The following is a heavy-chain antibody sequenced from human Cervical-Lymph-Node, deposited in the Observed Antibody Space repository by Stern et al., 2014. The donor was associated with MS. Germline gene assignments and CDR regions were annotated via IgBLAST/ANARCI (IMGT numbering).Heavy chain of an antibody. J-gene: IGHJ4*02. CDR3: TRTTTEAEDFDY. CDR2: ISRDGSRT. D-gene: IGHD4-17*01. CDR1: GFTFSNYW. Sequence: EVQLVESGGGLVQPGGSLRLSCAASGFTFSNYWMHWVRQAPGKGLELVSRISRDGSRTTYADSVKGRFTISIDNAKETLYVQMNSLKAEDTAVYYCTRTTTEAEDFDYWGQGTLVTVSS. V-gene: IGHV3-74*02.